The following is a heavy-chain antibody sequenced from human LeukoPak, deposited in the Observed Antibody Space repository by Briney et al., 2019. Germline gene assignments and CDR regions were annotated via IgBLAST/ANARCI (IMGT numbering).Heavy chain of an antibody. CDR3: ARVGSGSNYYYYGMDV. Sequence: SVKVSCKASGGTFSSYAMSWVRQAPGQGLEWMGRIIPILGIANYAQKFQGRVTITADKSTSTAYMELSSLRSEDTAVYYCARVGSGSNYYYYGMDVWGQGTTVTVSS. CDR2: IIPILGIA. CDR1: GGTFSSYA. J-gene: IGHJ6*02. D-gene: IGHD3-10*01. V-gene: IGHV1-69*04.